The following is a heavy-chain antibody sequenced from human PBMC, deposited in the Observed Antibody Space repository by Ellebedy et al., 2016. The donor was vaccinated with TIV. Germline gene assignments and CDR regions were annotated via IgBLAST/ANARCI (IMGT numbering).Heavy chain of an antibody. Sequence: AASVKVSCKASGYTFTGYYMHWVRQAPGQGLEWMGWINPNSGGTNYAQKLQGRVTMTTDTSTSTAYMELRSLRSDDTAVYYCARGKWDCSSTSCPRVNWFDPWGQGTLVTVSS. CDR2: INPNSGGT. J-gene: IGHJ5*02. V-gene: IGHV1-2*02. CDR1: GYTFTGYY. CDR3: ARGKWDCSSTSCPRVNWFDP. D-gene: IGHD2-2*01.